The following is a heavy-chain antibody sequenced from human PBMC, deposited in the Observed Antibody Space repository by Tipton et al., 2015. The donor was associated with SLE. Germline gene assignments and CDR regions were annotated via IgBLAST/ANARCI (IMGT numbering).Heavy chain of an antibody. Sequence: GSLRLSCAASGFTVSSNYMSWVRQAPGKGLEWVSVIYSGGSTYYADSVKGRFTISRDNSKNTLYLQVNSLRAEDTAVYYCAAELLNAFDIWGQGTMVTVSS. J-gene: IGHJ3*02. CDR2: IYSGGST. D-gene: IGHD3-10*01. V-gene: IGHV3-53*05. CDR3: AAELLNAFDI. CDR1: GFTVSSNY.